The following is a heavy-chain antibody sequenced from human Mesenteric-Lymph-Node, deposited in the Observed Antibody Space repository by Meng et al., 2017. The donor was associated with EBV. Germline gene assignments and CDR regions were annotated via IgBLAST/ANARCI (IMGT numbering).Heavy chain of an antibody. Sequence: QVHLQQWGAGLLKPSAPLSLTCAVYGGSFSGYYWTWIRQSPGKGLEWIGESNQSGSTSYNPSLKSRVTISMDPSKNQFSLKVNSVSAADSAVYFCARDFGYGSGLFDNWGRGTLVTVSS. CDR1: GGSFSGYY. J-gene: IGHJ4*02. CDR2: SNQSGST. CDR3: ARDFGYGSGLFDN. D-gene: IGHD3-10*01. V-gene: IGHV4-34*01.